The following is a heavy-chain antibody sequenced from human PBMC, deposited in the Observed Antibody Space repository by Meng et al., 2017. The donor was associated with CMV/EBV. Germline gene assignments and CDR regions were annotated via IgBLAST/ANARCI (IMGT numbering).Heavy chain of an antibody. V-gene: IGHV1-18*01. CDR3: ARGIGGATVNFDD. Sequence: ASVTVSCKASGYTFHSYDITWVRQAPGQGLAWMGWLSPYSGYTNYAQRLQGRVTMTTDTSASTAYIELRSLRSDDTAVYYCARGIGGATVNFDDWGQGTMVTVSS. CDR1: GYTFHSYD. CDR2: LSPYSGYT. J-gene: IGHJ4*02. D-gene: IGHD1-26*01.